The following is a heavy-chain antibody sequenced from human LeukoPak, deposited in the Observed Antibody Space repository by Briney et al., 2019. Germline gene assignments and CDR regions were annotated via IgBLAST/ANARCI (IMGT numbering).Heavy chain of an antibody. CDR3: AKVLFYHDSSGYYPFDY. J-gene: IGHJ4*02. Sequence: GGSLRLSCGASGFTFSSHAMSWVRQTPERGLEWVSAITGGGDSAYYPDSVKGRFTISRDNSKNTLYLQMNSLRAEDTAVYYCAKVLFYHDSSGYYPFDYWGQGTLVTVSS. CDR1: GFTFSSHA. D-gene: IGHD3-22*01. CDR2: ITGGGDSA. V-gene: IGHV3-23*01.